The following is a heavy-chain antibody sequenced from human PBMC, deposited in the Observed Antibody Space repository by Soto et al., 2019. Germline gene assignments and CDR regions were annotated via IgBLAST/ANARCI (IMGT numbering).Heavy chain of an antibody. J-gene: IGHJ4*02. D-gene: IGHD6-13*01. CDR1: GFTFGDYA. V-gene: IGHV3-49*03. Sequence: GGSLRLSCTASGFTFGDYAMSWFRQAPGKGLEWVGFIRSKAYGGTTEYAASVKGRFTISRDDSKSIAYLQMNSLKTEDTAVYYCTRDDIAAAILFDYWGQGTLVTVSS. CDR2: IRSKAYGGTT. CDR3: TRDDIAAAILFDY.